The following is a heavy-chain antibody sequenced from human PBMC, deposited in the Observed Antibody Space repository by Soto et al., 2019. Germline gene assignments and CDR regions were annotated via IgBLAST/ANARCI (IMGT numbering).Heavy chain of an antibody. V-gene: IGHV4-39*01. J-gene: IGHJ5*02. Sequence: SETLSLTCTVSGGSISSSSYYWGWIRQPPGKGLEWIGNIYYSGSTYYNPSLKSRVTISVDTSKNQFSLKLSSVTAADTAVYYCARHGPTDNWFDPWGQGTLVTVSS. CDR2: IYYSGST. CDR3: ARHGPTDNWFDP. CDR1: GGSISSSSYY.